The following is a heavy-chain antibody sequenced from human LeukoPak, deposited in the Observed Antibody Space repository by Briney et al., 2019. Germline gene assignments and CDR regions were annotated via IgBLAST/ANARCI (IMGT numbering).Heavy chain of an antibody. D-gene: IGHD3-3*01. Sequence: GGSLRLSCAASGFTFSSYSMNWVRQAPGKGLEWVSYISSSSSTIYYADSVKGRFTIYRDNAKNSLYLQMNSLRAEDTAVYYCARTQEGFWSGYYTGFDYWGQGTLVTVSS. CDR2: ISSSSSTI. J-gene: IGHJ4*02. CDR3: ARTQEGFWSGYYTGFDY. CDR1: GFTFSSYS. V-gene: IGHV3-48*01.